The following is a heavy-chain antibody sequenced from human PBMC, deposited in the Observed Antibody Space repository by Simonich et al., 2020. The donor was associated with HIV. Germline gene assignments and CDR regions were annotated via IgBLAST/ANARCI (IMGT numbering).Heavy chain of an antibody. CDR1: GFTFSSYA. D-gene: IGHD3-16*01. V-gene: IGHV3-30*07. CDR2: ISYDGSNK. CDR3: ASGGSISSVWADDY. Sequence: QVQLVESGGGVVQPGRSLRLSCAASGFTFSSYAMHWVRQAPGKGLRWVAVISYDGSNKYYADSVKGRFTISGDNSKNTLYLQMNSLRAEDTAVDYCASGGSISSVWADDYWGQGTLVTVSS. J-gene: IGHJ4*02.